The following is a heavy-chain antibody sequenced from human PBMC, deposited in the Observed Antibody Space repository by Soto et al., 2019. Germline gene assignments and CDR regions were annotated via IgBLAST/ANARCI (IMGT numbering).Heavy chain of an antibody. CDR2: ISAYTGNT. CDR3: ASSTGTPLNYYYHYGMDV. Sequence: ASVKVSCKASGYTSTNYGISWVRRAPGQGLEWMGWISAYTGNTKYSQKLQARVTMTTDTSTSTAYMELRSLRSDDTAIYYCASSTGTPLNYYYHYGMDVWGQGTTVTVSS. J-gene: IGHJ6*02. D-gene: IGHD1-1*01. CDR1: GYTSTNYG. V-gene: IGHV1-18*01.